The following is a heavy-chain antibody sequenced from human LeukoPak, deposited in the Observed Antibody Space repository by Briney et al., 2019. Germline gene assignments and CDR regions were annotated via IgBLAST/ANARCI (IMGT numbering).Heavy chain of an antibody. CDR1: GFTFSNYA. J-gene: IGHJ4*02. Sequence: PGGSLRLSCVASGFTFSNYAIHWVRQAPGKGLEWVAVISYDGSNKYCAHSVKGRFTLSRDNSKNALYLQMDNLRPEDTAVYYCARDPIGYYGSGSLVQYYFDYWGQGTLVTVSS. D-gene: IGHD3-10*01. CDR2: ISYDGSNK. V-gene: IGHV3-30-3*01. CDR3: ARDPIGYYGSGSLVQYYFDY.